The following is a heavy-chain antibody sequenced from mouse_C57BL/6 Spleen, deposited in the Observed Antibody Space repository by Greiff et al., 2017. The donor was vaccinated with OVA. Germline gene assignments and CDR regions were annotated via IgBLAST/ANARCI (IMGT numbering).Heavy chain of an antibody. Sequence: VQLQQPGAELVMPGASVKLSCKASGYTFTSYWMHWVKQRPGQGLEWIGEIDPSDSYTNYNQKFKGKSTLTVDKSSSTAYMQLSSLTSEDSAVYYCARIGIYYDYDGGYAMDYWGQGTSVTVSS. D-gene: IGHD2-4*01. CDR2: IDPSDSYT. CDR1: GYTFTSYW. V-gene: IGHV1-69*01. CDR3: ARIGIYYDYDGGYAMDY. J-gene: IGHJ4*01.